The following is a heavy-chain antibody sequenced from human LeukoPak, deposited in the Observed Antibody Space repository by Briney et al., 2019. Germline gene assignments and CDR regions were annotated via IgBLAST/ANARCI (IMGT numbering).Heavy chain of an antibody. CDR2: IIPIFGTA. V-gene: IGHV1-69*05. J-gene: IGHJ4*02. Sequence: RRASVKDSCKASGGTFSSYAISWVRQAPGQGLEWMGGIIPIFGTANYAQKFQGRVTITTDESTSTAYMELSSLRSEDTAVYYCARDSYCSSTSCYSFDYWGQGTLVTVSS. CDR3: ARDSYCSSTSCYSFDY. CDR1: GGTFSSYA. D-gene: IGHD2-2*02.